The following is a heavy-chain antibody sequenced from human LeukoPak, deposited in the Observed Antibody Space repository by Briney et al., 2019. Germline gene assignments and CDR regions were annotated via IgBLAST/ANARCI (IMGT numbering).Heavy chain of an antibody. CDR1: VFTFNNYW. V-gene: IGHV3-7*01. J-gene: IGHJ4*02. Sequence: GGSLRLSCAASVFTFNNYWMAWVRQAPWKGPEWVANINLDGSQKYYVDSVKGRFTISRDNAENSLYLQMNSLRAEDTALYYCARKRPNYFDYWGQGTLVTVSS. CDR2: INLDGSQK. CDR3: ARKRPNYFDY.